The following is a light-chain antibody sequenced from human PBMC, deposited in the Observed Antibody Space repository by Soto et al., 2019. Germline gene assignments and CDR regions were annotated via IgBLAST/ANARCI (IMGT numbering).Light chain of an antibody. CDR2: EVT. V-gene: IGLV2-23*02. CDR3: CAAATRTSAVV. CDR1: SSDVGNYNL. J-gene: IGLJ2*01. Sequence: QSALTQPASVSGSPGQSITISCTGTSSDVGNYNLVSWYQHHPGTAPKLMVYEVTKRPSGVSSRFSGSKSGNTASLTISGLLAEDEAAYYCCAAATRTSAVVFGGGTKLTVL.